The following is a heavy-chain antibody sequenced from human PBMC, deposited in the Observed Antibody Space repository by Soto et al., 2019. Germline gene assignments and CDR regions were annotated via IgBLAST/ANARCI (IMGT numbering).Heavy chain of an antibody. V-gene: IGHV4-30-4*01. Sequence: SETLYLTCTVSRGSISSGDYSWTCIRQHPRKGLEWIGYIYYSGSTYYNPSLKSRVTISVDTSKNQFSLKLSSVTAADTAVYYCARDRIDADFLSGYRAYYDGMDVCGQGTTVPGS. CDR3: ARDRIDADFLSGYRAYYDGMDV. CDR2: IYYSGST. D-gene: IGHD3-3*01. CDR1: RGSISSGDYS. J-gene: IGHJ6*02.